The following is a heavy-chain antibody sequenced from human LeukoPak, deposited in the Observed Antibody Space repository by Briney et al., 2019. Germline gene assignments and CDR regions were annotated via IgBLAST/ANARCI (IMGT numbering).Heavy chain of an antibody. J-gene: IGHJ4*02. D-gene: IGHD3-22*01. V-gene: IGHV3-23*01. CDR3: AKGAHYDPSHFDY. CDR1: GFTFNGYA. Sequence: GGSLRLSCAASGFTFNGYAMSWVRQAPGKGLEWVSAISGSGGSIYYADSVKGRFTISRDNSKNTLYLQMNSLRAEDTAVYYCAKGAHYDPSHFDYWGQGTLVTVSS. CDR2: ISGSGGSI.